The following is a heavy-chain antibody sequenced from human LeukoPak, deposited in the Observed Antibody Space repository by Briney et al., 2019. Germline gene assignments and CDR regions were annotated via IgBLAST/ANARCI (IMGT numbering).Heavy chain of an antibody. CDR2: IYTSGST. Sequence: SETLSLTCTVSGGSISSGSYYWSWIRQPAGKGLEWIGRIYTSGSTNYNPSLKSRVTISVDTSKNQFSLKLSSVTAADTAVYYCARADSGYADYWGQGTLVTVSS. CDR3: ARADSGYADY. J-gene: IGHJ4*02. CDR1: GGSISSGSYY. V-gene: IGHV4-61*02. D-gene: IGHD5-12*01.